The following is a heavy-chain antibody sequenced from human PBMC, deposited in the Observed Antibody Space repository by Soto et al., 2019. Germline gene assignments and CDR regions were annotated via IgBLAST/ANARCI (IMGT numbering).Heavy chain of an antibody. Sequence: SVKVSCKASGGTFSSYAISWVRQAPGQGLEWMGGIIPIFGTANYAQKFQGRVTITADESTSTAYMELSSLRSEDTAVYYCARDRVESGYTEYFPQWGQGTMVTFSA. D-gene: IGHD3-22*01. CDR3: ARDRVESGYTEYFPQ. CDR2: IIPIFGTA. V-gene: IGHV1-69*13. CDR1: GGTFSSYA. J-gene: IGHJ1*01.